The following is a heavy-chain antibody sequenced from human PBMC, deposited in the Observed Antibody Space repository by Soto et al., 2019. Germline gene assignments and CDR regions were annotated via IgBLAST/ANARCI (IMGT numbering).Heavy chain of an antibody. Sequence: GGSLRLSCAASGFTVSSNYMTWVRQAPGKGLEWVSVIYSDGTTYYADSVKGRFTISRDNSKNTLYLQMNSLRAEDTAVYYCARDRHSKSDYKYGMDVWGQGTTVTVSS. J-gene: IGHJ6*02. CDR3: ARDRHSKSDYKYGMDV. CDR1: GFTVSSNY. V-gene: IGHV3-53*01. CDR2: IYSDGTT. D-gene: IGHD3-16*01.